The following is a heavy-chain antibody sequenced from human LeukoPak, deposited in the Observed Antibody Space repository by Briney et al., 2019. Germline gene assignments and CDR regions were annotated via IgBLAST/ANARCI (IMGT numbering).Heavy chain of an antibody. J-gene: IGHJ5*02. D-gene: IGHD2-2*01. CDR1: GGSISSSSYY. CDR2: IYYSGST. CDR3: ASQRRYCSSTSCYWFDP. V-gene: IGHV4-39*01. Sequence: SETLSLTCTVSGGSISSSSYYWGWIRQPPGKGLEWIGSIYYSGSTYYNPSLKSRVTTSVDTSKNQFSLKPSSVTAADTAVYYCASQRRYCSSTSCYWFDPWGQGTLVTVSS.